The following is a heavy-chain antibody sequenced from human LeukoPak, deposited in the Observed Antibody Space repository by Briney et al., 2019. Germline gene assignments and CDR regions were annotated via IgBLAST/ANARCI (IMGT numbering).Heavy chain of an antibody. Sequence: ASVKVSCKASGYTFTSYDINWVRQATGQGLEWMGWMNPNSGNTGYAQKFQGRVTMTRNTSISTAYMELSSLRSEDTAVYYCARATRMVAATVYYYGMDLWGQGTTVTVSS. J-gene: IGHJ6*02. CDR3: ARATRMVAATVYYYGMDL. V-gene: IGHV1-8*01. D-gene: IGHD2-15*01. CDR2: MNPNSGNT. CDR1: GYTFTSYD.